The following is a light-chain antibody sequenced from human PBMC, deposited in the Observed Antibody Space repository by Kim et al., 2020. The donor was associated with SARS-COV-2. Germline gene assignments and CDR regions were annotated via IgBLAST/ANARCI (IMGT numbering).Light chain of an antibody. J-gene: IGKJ4*02. CDR1: QPLSNW. Sequence: DIQMTQSPSTLSASVGDRVTITCRASQPLSNWLAWYQQKPGKAPKLLIYETVTLEKGVPSRFSGSGSGSEFTLTISSLQPDDVATYYCHQYYRYRTFGDGTKVDIK. V-gene: IGKV1-5*03. CDR3: HQYYRYRT. CDR2: ETV.